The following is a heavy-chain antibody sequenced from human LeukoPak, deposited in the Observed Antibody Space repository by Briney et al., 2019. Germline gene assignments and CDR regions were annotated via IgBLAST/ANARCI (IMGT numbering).Heavy chain of an antibody. CDR3: ARAKYYGPKRNYYYYMDV. Sequence: GGSLRLSCAASGFTVSSNYMSWVRQAPGKGLEWVSVIYSGGSTYYADSVKGRFTISRDNSKNTLYLQMNSLRAGDTAVYYCARAKYYGPKRNYYYYMDVWGKGTTVTVSS. V-gene: IGHV3-53*01. CDR1: GFTVSSNY. J-gene: IGHJ6*03. D-gene: IGHD3-10*01. CDR2: IYSGGST.